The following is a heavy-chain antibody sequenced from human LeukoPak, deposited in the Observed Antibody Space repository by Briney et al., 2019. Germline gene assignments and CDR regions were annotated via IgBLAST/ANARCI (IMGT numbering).Heavy chain of an antibody. CDR3: AKSHCGSFSCSRAEF. D-gene: IGHD2-2*01. J-gene: IGHJ4*02. V-gene: IGHV3-66*01. CDR2: IYSGGST. Sequence: PGGSLRLSCAASGFTVSSNNMSWVRQAPGKGLEWVSVIYSGGSTYYADSVKGRFTISRDNSKNTLYLQMNSLRDEDTAVYYCAKSHCGSFSCSRAEFWGQGTLVTVSS. CDR1: GFTVSSNN.